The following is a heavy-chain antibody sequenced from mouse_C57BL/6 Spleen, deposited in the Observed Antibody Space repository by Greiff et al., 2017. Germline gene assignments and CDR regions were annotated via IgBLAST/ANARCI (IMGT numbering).Heavy chain of an antibody. V-gene: IGHV5-16*01. CDR2: INYDGSST. CDR1: GFTFSDYY. CDR3: AREYYYGSGYFDY. J-gene: IGHJ2*01. D-gene: IGHD1-1*01. Sequence: DVKLVESEGGLVQPGSSMKLSCTASGFTFSDYYMAWVRQVPEKGLEWVANINYDGSSTYYLDSLKSRFIISRDNAKNILYLQMSSLKSEDTATYYCAREYYYGSGYFDYWGQGTTLTVSS.